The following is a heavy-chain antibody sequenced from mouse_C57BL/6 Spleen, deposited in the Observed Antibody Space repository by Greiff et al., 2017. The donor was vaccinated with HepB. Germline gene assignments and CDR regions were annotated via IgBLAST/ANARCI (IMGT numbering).Heavy chain of an antibody. D-gene: IGHD1-1*01. J-gene: IGHJ2*01. Sequence: EVQLQQSGPVLVKPGASVKMSCKASGYTFTDYYMNWVKQSHGKSLEWIGVINPYNGGTSYNQKFKGKATLTVDKSSSTAYMELNSLTSEDSAVYYCARRRDTSYFDYWGQGTTLTVSS. CDR1: GYTFTDYY. CDR3: ARRRDTSYFDY. CDR2: INPYNGGT. V-gene: IGHV1-19*01.